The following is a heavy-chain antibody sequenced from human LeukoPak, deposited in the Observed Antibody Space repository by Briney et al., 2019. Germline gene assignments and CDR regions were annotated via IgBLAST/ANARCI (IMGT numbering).Heavy chain of an antibody. Sequence: PGGSLRLSCAASGFTFSSYAMSWVRPAPGKGLEWVSAISGSGGSTYYADSVKGRFTISRDNSKNTLYLQMNSLRAEDTAVYYCAKDRDGSSWYGYGMDVWGQGTTVTVSS. CDR1: GFTFSSYA. CDR3: AKDRDGSSWYGYGMDV. V-gene: IGHV3-23*01. J-gene: IGHJ6*02. D-gene: IGHD6-13*01. CDR2: ISGSGGST.